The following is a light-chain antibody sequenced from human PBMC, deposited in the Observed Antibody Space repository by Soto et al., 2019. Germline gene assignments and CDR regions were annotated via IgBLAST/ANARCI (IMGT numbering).Light chain of an antibody. CDR2: KVS. J-gene: IGKJ5*01. V-gene: IGKV2-30*02. CDR3: MQGTHWPIT. CDR1: QSLVHSDGIAY. Sequence: DVVMTQSPLSLPVTLGRAASISCSSNQSLVHSDGIAYFSWFQQRPGRSPRRLIYKVSNRDSGVPARFSGSGSGTDFALKISRVEAEDVGVYYCMQGTHWPITLGQGTRLEIK.